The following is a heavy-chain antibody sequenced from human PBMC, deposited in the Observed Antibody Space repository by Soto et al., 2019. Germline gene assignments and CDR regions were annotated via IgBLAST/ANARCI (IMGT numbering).Heavy chain of an antibody. V-gene: IGHV3-21*01. D-gene: IGHD2-2*01. CDR3: ARLGYCSSTSCYQGAFDI. CDR2: ISSSSSYI. J-gene: IGHJ3*02. CDR1: GFTFSSYS. Sequence: PGGSLRLSCAASGFTFSSYSMNWFRQAPGKGLEWVSSISSSSSYIYYADSVKGRFTISRDNAKNSLYLQMNSLRAEDTAVYYCARLGYCSSTSCYQGAFDIWGQGTMVTVSS.